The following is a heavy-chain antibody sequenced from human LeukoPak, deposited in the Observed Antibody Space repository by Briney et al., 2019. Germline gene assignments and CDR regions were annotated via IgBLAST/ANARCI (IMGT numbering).Heavy chain of an antibody. Sequence: SETLSLTCTVSGYSISSGYYWGWIRQPPGKGLEWIGSIYHSGSTYYNPSLKSRVTIPVDTSKNQFSLKLSSVTAADTAVYYCARDAGIASPFDYWGQGTLVTVSS. CDR2: IYHSGST. D-gene: IGHD2-2*01. J-gene: IGHJ4*02. CDR3: ARDAGIASPFDY. CDR1: GYSISSGYY. V-gene: IGHV4-38-2*02.